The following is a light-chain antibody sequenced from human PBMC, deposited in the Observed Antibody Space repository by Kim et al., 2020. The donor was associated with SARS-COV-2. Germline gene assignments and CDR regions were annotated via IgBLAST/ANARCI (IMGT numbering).Light chain of an antibody. Sequence: DIQMTQSPSTLSTSVGDRVTITCRASQRISSSLAWYQQKPGNAPKLLIYKASSLESGVPSRFSGSGSGTEFTLTISSLQPDDFATYYCQQYNTYSYTFGQGTKLEI. V-gene: IGKV1-5*03. J-gene: IGKJ2*01. CDR1: QRISSS. CDR2: KAS. CDR3: QQYNTYSYT.